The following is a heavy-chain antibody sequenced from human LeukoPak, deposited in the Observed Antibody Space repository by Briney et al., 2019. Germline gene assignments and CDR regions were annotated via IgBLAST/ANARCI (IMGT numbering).Heavy chain of an antibody. CDR2: IHTGGNT. J-gene: IGHJ5*02. V-gene: IGHV3-53*01. CDR3: ARGGGSSSWYWGIGNNWFDP. D-gene: IGHD6-13*01. Sequence: PGGSLRLSCAASGFSVRSNYMNWVRQAPGKGLEWVSVIHTGGNTDYADSVKGRFTISRDNSQNTMYLHMNSLRAEDTAVYYCARGGGSSSWYWGIGNNWFDPWGQGTLVTVSS. CDR1: GFSVRSNY.